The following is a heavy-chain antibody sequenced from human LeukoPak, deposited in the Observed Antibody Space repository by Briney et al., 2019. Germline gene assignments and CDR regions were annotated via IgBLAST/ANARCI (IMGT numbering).Heavy chain of an antibody. CDR1: GITFNA. Sequence: PGGSLRLSCAASGITFNAIHWVRQAPGKGLEWVALTWYDGRNKHYADSVKGRFTISIDNSKNMVYLHMNSLRADDTAVYYCARDEVLWFGELPPYYYGMDVWGKGTTVTVSS. CDR3: ARDEVLWFGELPPYYYGMDV. D-gene: IGHD3-10*01. CDR2: TWYDGRNK. V-gene: IGHV3-33*01. J-gene: IGHJ6*04.